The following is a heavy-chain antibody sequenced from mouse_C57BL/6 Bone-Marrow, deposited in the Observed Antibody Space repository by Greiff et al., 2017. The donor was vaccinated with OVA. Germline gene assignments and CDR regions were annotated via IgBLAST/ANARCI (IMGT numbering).Heavy chain of an antibody. Sequence: QVQLQQPGAELVRPGSSVKLSCKASGYTFTSYWMDWVKQRPGQGLEWIGNIYPSDSETHYNQKFKDKATLTVDKSSSTAYMQLSSLTSEDSAVYDCARRGIYYDFYYAMDYWGQGTSVTVSS. J-gene: IGHJ4*01. D-gene: IGHD2-4*01. CDR3: ARRGIYYDFYYAMDY. CDR2: IYPSDSET. V-gene: IGHV1-61*01. CDR1: GYTFTSYW.